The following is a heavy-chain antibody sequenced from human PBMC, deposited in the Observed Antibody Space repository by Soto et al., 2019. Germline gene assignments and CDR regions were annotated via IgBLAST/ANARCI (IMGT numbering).Heavy chain of an antibody. Sequence: SQTLSLTCALSGDSVSSNSAAWNWIRQSPSRGLEWLGRTYYRSKWYNDYAVSVKSRITINPDTSKNHFSLQLNSVTPEDTAVSYCARTPSYCGGDCSPYDFDYWGQGTLVTVSS. J-gene: IGHJ4*02. CDR1: GDSVSSNSAA. D-gene: IGHD2-21*02. V-gene: IGHV6-1*01. CDR3: ARTPSYCGGDCSPYDFDY. CDR2: TYYRSKWYN.